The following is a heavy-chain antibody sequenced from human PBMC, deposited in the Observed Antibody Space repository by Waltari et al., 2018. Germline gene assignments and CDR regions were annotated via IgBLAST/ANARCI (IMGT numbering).Heavy chain of an antibody. J-gene: IGHJ4*02. D-gene: IGHD6-19*01. CDR1: GFTFSSYA. Sequence: EVQLLESGGGLVQPGGSLRLSCAASGFTFSSYAMSWVRQAPGKGLEWVSAIGGSGGRTYDADSVKGRFTISRDNSKNTLYLQMSSLRAEETAVYYCAKDPREAVAGLLVYWGQGTLVTVSS. V-gene: IGHV3-23*01. CDR2: IGGSGGRT. CDR3: AKDPREAVAGLLVY.